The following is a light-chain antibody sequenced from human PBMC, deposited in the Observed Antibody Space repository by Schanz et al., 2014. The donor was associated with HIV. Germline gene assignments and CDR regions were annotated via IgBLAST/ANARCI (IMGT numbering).Light chain of an antibody. J-gene: IGKJ4*01. CDR1: QSVNSNF. CDR3: QQRSNWPLT. V-gene: IGKV3-11*01. Sequence: EIVLTQSPGTLSLSPGERATLSCRASQSVNSNFLGWYQQKPGQAPRLLIYDASNRATGIPARFSGSGSGTDFTLTISSLEPEDFAVYYCQQRSNWPLTFGGGTKVEIK. CDR2: DAS.